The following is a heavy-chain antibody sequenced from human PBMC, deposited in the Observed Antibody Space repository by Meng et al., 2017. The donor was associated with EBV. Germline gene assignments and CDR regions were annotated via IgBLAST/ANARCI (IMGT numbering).Heavy chain of an antibody. Sequence: QITLKEPGPTLVKPTQTLLLTFTFSGISLTPSGVGVGWIRQPPGKALEWLAVIYWDDAKRYSPSLKNRLTITKDTSKNQVVLTMTNMDPVDTATYFCAHSKYYSDSGGYWDYFDDWGQGTLVTVSS. CDR3: AHSKYYSDSGGYWDYFDD. V-gene: IGHV2-5*02. J-gene: IGHJ4*02. D-gene: IGHD3-10*01. CDR1: GISLTPSGVG. CDR2: IYWDDAK.